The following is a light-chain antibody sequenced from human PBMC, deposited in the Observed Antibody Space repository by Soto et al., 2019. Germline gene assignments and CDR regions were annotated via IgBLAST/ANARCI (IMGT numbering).Light chain of an antibody. CDR2: DVS. J-gene: IGLJ2*01. CDR1: SSDVGGYNY. V-gene: IGLV2-14*01. Sequence: QSALTQPASVSGSPGQSITISCTGTSSDVGGYNYVSWYQQHPGKAPKLMIYDVSNRPSGVSNRFSGYKSGNTASLTISGLQAEDEADYYCSSYTSSSTVLFGGGTKLTAL. CDR3: SSYTSSSTVL.